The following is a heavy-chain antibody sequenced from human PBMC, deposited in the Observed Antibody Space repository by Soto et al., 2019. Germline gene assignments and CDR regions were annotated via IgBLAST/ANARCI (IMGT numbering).Heavy chain of an antibody. V-gene: IGHV1-2*02. CDR2: INPNSGGT. J-gene: IGHJ6*02. CDR3: ARSGYSSSWGLYYYYGMDV. Sequence: ASVKVSCKASGYTFTGYYMHWVRQAPGQGLEWMGWINPNSGGTNYAQKFQGRVTMTRGTSISTAYMELSRLRSDDTAVYYCARSGYSSSWGLYYYYGMDVWGQGTTVTVSS. CDR1: GYTFTGYY. D-gene: IGHD6-13*01.